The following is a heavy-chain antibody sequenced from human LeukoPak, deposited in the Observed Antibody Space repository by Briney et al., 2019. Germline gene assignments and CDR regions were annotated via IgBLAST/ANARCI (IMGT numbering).Heavy chain of an antibody. J-gene: IGHJ4*02. CDR3: ARRPGDTSGYYFDY. D-gene: IGHD3-22*01. CDR1: GGSISSGGYY. CDR2: IYYSGSA. V-gene: IGHV4-31*03. Sequence: PPETLSLTCTVSGGSISSGGYYWSWIRQHPGKGLEWIGYIYYSGSAYYNPSLKSRVTISIDTSKNQFSLRLSSVTAADTALYYCARRPGDTSGYYFDYWGQGTLVTVSS.